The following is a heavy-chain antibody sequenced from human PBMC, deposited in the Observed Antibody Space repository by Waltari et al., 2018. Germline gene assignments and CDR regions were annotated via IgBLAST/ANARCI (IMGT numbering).Heavy chain of an antibody. CDR3: ARDRQGMVDY. Sequence: QVQLQESGPGLVKPSQTLSLTCTVSGGSISSGSYYWSWIRQPAGKGLEWIGRIYTSGSTNYNPSLKSRVTISVDTSKNQCSLKLSSVTAADTAVYYCARDRQGMVDYWGQGTLVTVSS. CDR2: IYTSGST. V-gene: IGHV4-61*02. CDR1: GGSISSGSYY. D-gene: IGHD2-8*01. J-gene: IGHJ4*02.